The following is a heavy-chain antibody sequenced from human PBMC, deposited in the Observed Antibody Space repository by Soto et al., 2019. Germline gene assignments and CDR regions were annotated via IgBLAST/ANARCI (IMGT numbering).Heavy chain of an antibody. J-gene: IGHJ6*03. CDR2: INPSGGST. CDR3: ARDTAGGITIFGVVTDYYYYMDV. D-gene: IGHD3-3*01. Sequence: GASVKVSCKASGYTFTSYYMHWPRQSPGQGLEWMGIINPSGGSTSYAQKFQGRVTMTRDTSTSTVYMELSSLRSEDTAVYYCARDTAGGITIFGVVTDYYYYMDVWGKGTTVTVSS. CDR1: GYTFTSYY. V-gene: IGHV1-46*03.